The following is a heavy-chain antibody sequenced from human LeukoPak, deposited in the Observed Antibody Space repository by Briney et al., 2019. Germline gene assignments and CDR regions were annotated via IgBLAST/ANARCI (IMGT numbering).Heavy chain of an antibody. Sequence: SETLSLTCTVSGGSISSITYYWGWIRQPPGKGLEWVGHMYYRGNTYYNPSLKSRVTISVDTSKNQFSLKLRSVTAADTAVYYCARLYGNYQNYFDYWGQGTLVTVSS. CDR3: ARLYGNYQNYFDY. CDR1: GGSISSITYY. J-gene: IGHJ4*02. V-gene: IGHV4-39*07. D-gene: IGHD1-7*01. CDR2: MYYRGNT.